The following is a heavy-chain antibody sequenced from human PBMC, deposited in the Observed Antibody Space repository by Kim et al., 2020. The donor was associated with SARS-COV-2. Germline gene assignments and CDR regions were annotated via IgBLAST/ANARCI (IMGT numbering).Heavy chain of an antibody. Sequence: SETLSLTCAVYGGSFSGYYWSWIRQPPGKGLGWIGEINHSGSTNYNPSLKSRVTISVDTSKNQFSLKLSSVTAADTAVYYCARGRGPLRSGYDGAPRKSTRYFDLWGRGTLVTVSS. CDR1: GGSFSGYY. V-gene: IGHV4-34*01. CDR3: ARGRGPLRSGYDGAPRKSTRYFDL. D-gene: IGHD5-12*01. CDR2: INHSGST. J-gene: IGHJ2*01.